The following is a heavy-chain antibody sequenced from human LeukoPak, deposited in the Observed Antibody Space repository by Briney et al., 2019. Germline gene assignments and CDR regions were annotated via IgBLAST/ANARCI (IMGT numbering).Heavy chain of an antibody. J-gene: IGHJ4*02. V-gene: IGHV3-33*06. CDR1: GFTFSSYG. D-gene: IGHD6-13*01. CDR3: AKGSSNWLDHYYFDF. Sequence: GGSLRLSCAASGFTFSSYGMHWVRQAPGKGLEWVAVIWYDGSNKYYADSVKGRFTISRDNSKNTLYLQMNSLRVEDTAVYYCAKGSSNWLDHYYFDFWGQGTLVTVSS. CDR2: IWYDGSNK.